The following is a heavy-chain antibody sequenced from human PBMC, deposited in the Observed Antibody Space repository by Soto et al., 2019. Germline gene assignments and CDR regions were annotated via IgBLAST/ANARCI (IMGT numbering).Heavy chain of an antibody. Sequence: GESLKISCKGSGYSFTSYWISWVRQMPGKGLEWMGRIDPSDSYTNYSPSFQGHVTISADKSISTAYLQWSSLKASDTAMYYCARRSARFYYYYGMDVWGQGTTVTVSS. V-gene: IGHV5-10-1*01. CDR2: IDPSDSYT. J-gene: IGHJ6*02. CDR1: GYSFTSYW. CDR3: ARRSARFYYYYGMDV.